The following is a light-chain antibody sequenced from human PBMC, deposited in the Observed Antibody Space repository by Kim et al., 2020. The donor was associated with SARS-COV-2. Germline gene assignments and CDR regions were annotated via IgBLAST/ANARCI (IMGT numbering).Light chain of an antibody. J-gene: IGKJ4*01. Sequence: QRERGTLACRASQSISSAFLAWDQQRPGQAPRLLIAGASIRATGIPDRFRGSGSGTDFTLTISRLEPEDFGVYYCQQYGSSLLTFGGGTKVDIK. V-gene: IGKV3-20*01. CDR1: QSISSAF. CDR3: QQYGSSLLT. CDR2: GAS.